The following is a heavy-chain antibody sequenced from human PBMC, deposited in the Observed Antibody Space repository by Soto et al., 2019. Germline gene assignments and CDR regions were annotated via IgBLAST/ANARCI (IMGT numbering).Heavy chain of an antibody. J-gene: IGHJ4*02. D-gene: IGHD5-12*01. Sequence: SETLSLTCAVSGGSISTNNWWSWVRQPPGKGLERIGEIYHSGGTNYNPSLKSRVTISVDTSKNQFSLRLSSVTAADTAVYYCARSYSGYNSGLFDYWGQGTLVTVSS. V-gene: IGHV4-4*02. CDR3: ARSYSGYNSGLFDY. CDR2: IYHSGGT. CDR1: GGSISTNNW.